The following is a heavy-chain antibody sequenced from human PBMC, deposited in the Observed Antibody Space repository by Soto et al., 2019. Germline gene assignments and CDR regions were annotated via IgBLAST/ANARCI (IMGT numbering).Heavy chain of an antibody. Sequence: QITLKESGPSLVKPTQTLSLTCTVSGFSLATVGEGVGWVRQPPGTALEWLALIYWNDEKGLSPSLERRLTISKDTSKNQVVLTMTNINSVETARHYCLHRGPWGSYRQGRFDPWGQGTLVTVSS. CDR3: LHRGPWGSYRQGRFDP. D-gene: IGHD3-16*02. CDR1: GFSLATVGEG. V-gene: IGHV2-5*01. J-gene: IGHJ5*02. CDR2: IYWNDEK.